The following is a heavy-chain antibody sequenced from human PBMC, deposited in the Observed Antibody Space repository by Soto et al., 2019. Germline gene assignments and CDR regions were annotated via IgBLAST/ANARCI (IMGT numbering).Heavy chain of an antibody. CDR1: GGSISSSSYY. V-gene: IGHV4-39*01. CDR3: ARLRYYDSSGYSPWGAFPNYFDY. Sequence: SETLSLTCTVSGGSISSSSYYWGWIRQPPGKGLEWIGSIYYSGSTYYNPSLKSRVTISVDTSKNQFSLKLSSVTAADTAVYYCARLRYYDSSGYSPWGAFPNYFDYWGQGTLVTVSS. CDR2: IYYSGST. J-gene: IGHJ4*02. D-gene: IGHD3-22*01.